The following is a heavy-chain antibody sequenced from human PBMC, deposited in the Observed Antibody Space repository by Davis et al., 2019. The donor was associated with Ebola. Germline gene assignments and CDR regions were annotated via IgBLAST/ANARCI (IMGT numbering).Heavy chain of an antibody. Sequence: ETLSLTCAVSGGSISRSIWWSWVRQAPGKGLEWVSSISSDSDYIYYADSAKGRFTISRDNAKNSLYLQMNSLRAEDTAVYYCARDRPLDFFFGDYYGMDVWGQGTTVTVSS. CDR3: ARDRPLDFFFGDYYGMDV. V-gene: IGHV3-21*01. CDR2: ISSDSDYI. J-gene: IGHJ6*02. D-gene: IGHD3-16*01. CDR1: GGSISRSI.